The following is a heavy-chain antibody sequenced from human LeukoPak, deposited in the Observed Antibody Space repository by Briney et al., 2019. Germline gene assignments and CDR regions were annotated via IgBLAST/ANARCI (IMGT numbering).Heavy chain of an antibody. CDR2: IYYSGST. Sequence: SETLSLTCTVSGGSISSYYWSWIRQPPGKGLEWIGYIYYSGSTNYNPSLKSRVTISVDTSKNQFSLKLSSVTAADTAVYYCARSSSSYYYYYYGMDVWGQGTTVTVSS. D-gene: IGHD6-6*01. CDR1: GGSISSYY. J-gene: IGHJ6*02. CDR3: ARSSSSYYYYYYGMDV. V-gene: IGHV4-59*01.